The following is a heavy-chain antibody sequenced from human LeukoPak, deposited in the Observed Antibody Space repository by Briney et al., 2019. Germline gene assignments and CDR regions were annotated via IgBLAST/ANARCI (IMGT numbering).Heavy chain of an antibody. J-gene: IGHJ6*03. D-gene: IGHD4-23*01. V-gene: IGHV1-18*01. CDR3: ARASAYGGNPDYYYYYYMDV. Sequence: ASVKVSCXASGYTFTSYGMSWVRQALGQGLEWMGWTSAYNGNTNYAQKFQGRVTITADESTSTAYMELSSLRSEDTAVYYCARASAYGGNPDYYYYYYMDVWGKGTTVTVSS. CDR2: TSAYNGNT. CDR1: GYTFTSYG.